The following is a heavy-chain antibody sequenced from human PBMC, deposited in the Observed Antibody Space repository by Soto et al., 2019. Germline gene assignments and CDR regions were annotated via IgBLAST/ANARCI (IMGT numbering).Heavy chain of an antibody. V-gene: IGHV3-30-3*01. Sequence: QPGGSLRLSCAASGFTFSSYAMHWVRQAPGKGLEWVAVISYDGSNKYYADSVKGRFTISRDNSKNTLYLQMNSLRAEDTAVYYCARGRITIFGVVITPEIDAFDIWGQGTMVTVSS. CDR2: ISYDGSNK. J-gene: IGHJ3*02. D-gene: IGHD3-3*01. CDR1: GFTFSSYA. CDR3: ARGRITIFGVVITPEIDAFDI.